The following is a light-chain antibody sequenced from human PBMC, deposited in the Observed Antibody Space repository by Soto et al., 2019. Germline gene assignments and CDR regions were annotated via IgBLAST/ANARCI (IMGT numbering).Light chain of an antibody. V-gene: IGLV2-11*01. Sequence: QSVLTQPRSVSASPGQSVAISCTGTSSDVGGYNYVSWYQQHPGKAPKLMIYDVSKRPSGVPDRFSGSKSGNTVSLTISGLQAEDEADYYCCSYAGGPYVFGTGTKVTVL. J-gene: IGLJ1*01. CDR3: CSYAGGPYV. CDR2: DVS. CDR1: SSDVGGYNY.